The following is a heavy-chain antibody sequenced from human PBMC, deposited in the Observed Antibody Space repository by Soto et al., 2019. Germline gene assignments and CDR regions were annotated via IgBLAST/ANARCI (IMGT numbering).Heavy chain of an antibody. CDR1: GGSFSGYY. CDR2: INHSGST. V-gene: IGHV4-34*01. CDR3: ARRATLVIITMFRGVIITAGGMVA. J-gene: IGHJ6*02. D-gene: IGHD3-10*01. Sequence: SEALSLTCAGYGGSFSGYYWSWIRQPPGKGLEWIGEINHSGSTNYNPSLKSRVTISVDTSKNQFSLKLSSVTAADTAVYYCARRATLVIITMFRGVIITAGGMVALGDATTVNVS.